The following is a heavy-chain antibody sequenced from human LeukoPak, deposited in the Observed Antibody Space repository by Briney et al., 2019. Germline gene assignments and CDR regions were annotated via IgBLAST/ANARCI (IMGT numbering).Heavy chain of an antibody. V-gene: IGHV4-30-2*01. CDR2: IYHSGST. J-gene: IGHJ3*02. CDR1: TFDDYG. CDR3: ARAPVDAFDI. Sequence: TFDDYGMHWVRQPPGKGLEWIGYIYHSGSTYYNPSLKSRVTISVDRSKNQFSLKLSSVTAADTAVYYCARAPVDAFDIWGQGTMVTVSS.